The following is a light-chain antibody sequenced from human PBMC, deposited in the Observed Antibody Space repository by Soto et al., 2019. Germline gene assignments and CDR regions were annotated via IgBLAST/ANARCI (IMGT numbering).Light chain of an antibody. CDR3: QSYDSSLSGSGV. V-gene: IGLV1-40*01. J-gene: IGLJ1*01. Sequence: QAVVTQPPSVSGAPGQRVTISCTGSSSNIGAGYDVHWYQQLPGTAPKLLLYGNSNRPSGVPDRFSGSKSGTSASLAITGLQAEDEADYYCQSYDSSLSGSGVFGTGTKLTVL. CDR2: GNS. CDR1: SSNIGAGYD.